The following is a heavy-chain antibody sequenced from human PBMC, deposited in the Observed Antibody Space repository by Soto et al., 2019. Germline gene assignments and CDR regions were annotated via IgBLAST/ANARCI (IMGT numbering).Heavy chain of an antibody. CDR1: GFTFSSYS. Sequence: EVQLVESGGGLVQPGGSLRLSCAASGFTFSSYSMNWVRQAPGKGLEWVSYISSSSSTIYYADSVKGRVTISRDNAKNSLYLQRNSLRDEDTAVYYCARVDYSNYYGMDVWGQGTTVTVSS. CDR3: ARVDYSNYYGMDV. D-gene: IGHD4-4*01. CDR2: ISSSSSTI. V-gene: IGHV3-48*02. J-gene: IGHJ6*02.